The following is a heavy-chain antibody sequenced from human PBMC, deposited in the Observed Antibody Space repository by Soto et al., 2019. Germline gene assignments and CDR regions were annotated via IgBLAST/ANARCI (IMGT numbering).Heavy chain of an antibody. CDR3: ARGSGDFWSGYPKPSPDNWFDP. J-gene: IGHJ5*02. Sequence: PGGSLRLSCAASGFTFSSYAMHWVRQAPGKGLEWVAVISYDGSNKYYADSVKGRFTISRDNSKNTLYLQMNSLRAEDTAVYYCARGSGDFWSGYPKPSPDNWFDPWGQGTLVTVSS. D-gene: IGHD3-3*01. V-gene: IGHV3-30-3*01. CDR1: GFTFSSYA. CDR2: ISYDGSNK.